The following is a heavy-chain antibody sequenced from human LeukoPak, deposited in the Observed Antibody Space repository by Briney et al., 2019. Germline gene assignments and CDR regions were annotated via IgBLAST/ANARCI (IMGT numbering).Heavy chain of an antibody. J-gene: IGHJ4*02. CDR3: ARHLYYNSFDY. Sequence: SETLSLICTVSGGSISSSSYYWGWIRQPPGKGLEWIGSIYYSGSTYYNPSLKSRVTISVDTSKNQFSLKLSSVTAADTAVYYCARHLYYNSFDYWGQGTLVTVSS. D-gene: IGHD3-3*01. CDR1: GGSISSSSYY. CDR2: IYYSGST. V-gene: IGHV4-39*01.